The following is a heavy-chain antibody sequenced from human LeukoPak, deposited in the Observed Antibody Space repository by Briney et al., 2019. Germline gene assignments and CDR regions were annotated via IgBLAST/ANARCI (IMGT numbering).Heavy chain of an antibody. D-gene: IGHD6-13*01. CDR1: GDSISSYY. V-gene: IGHV4-59*01. Sequence: SETLSLTCTVSGDSISSYYWSWIRQPPGKGLEWIGYIYYSGSTNYNPSLKSRVTMPVDTSKNQFSLKLSSVTAADTAAYYCASQPFGSSWYWFDSWGQGALVTVSS. CDR3: ASQPFGSSWYWFDS. CDR2: IYYSGST. J-gene: IGHJ5*01.